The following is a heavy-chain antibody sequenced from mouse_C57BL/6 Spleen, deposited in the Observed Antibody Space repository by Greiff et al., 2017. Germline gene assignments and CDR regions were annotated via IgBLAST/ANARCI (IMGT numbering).Heavy chain of an antibody. V-gene: IGHV5-15*01. J-gene: IGHJ3*01. CDR3: ARFNGSSPAWFAY. CDR1: GFTFSDYG. CDR2: ISNLAYSI. D-gene: IGHD1-1*01. Sequence: EVKVVESGGGLVQPGGSLKLSCAASGFTFSDYGMAWVRQAPRKGPEWVAFISNLAYSIYYADTVTGRFTISRENAKNTLYLEMSSLRSEDTAMYYCARFNGSSPAWFAYWGQGTLVTVSA.